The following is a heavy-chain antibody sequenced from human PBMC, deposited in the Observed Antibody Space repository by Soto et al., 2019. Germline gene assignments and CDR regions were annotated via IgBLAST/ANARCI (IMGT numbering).Heavy chain of an antibody. CDR1: GYTFTGYY. D-gene: IGHD3-22*01. CDR2: INPNSGGT. V-gene: IGHV1-2*04. J-gene: IGHJ4*02. Sequence: ASVKVSCKASGYTFTGYYMHWVRQAPGQGLEWMGWINPNSGGTNYAQKFQGWVTMTRDTSISTAYMELSRLRSDDTAVYYCARERVPSRYYDSSGYYPGGFAYWGQGTLVTVSS. CDR3: ARERVPSRYYDSSGYYPGGFAY.